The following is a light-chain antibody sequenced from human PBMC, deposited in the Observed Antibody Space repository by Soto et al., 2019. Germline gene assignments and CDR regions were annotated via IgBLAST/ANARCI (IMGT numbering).Light chain of an antibody. CDR3: QQANSFPIT. Sequence: DIQMTQSPSSVSASVGDTVTITCRASQGLKFLAWYQQKPGKAPRLLIYEATNLQSGVPPRFSGSGSGTDFTLTISSLQPEDFATYFCQQANSFPITVGQGTRLEIK. V-gene: IGKV1-12*01. CDR2: EAT. J-gene: IGKJ5*01. CDR1: QGLKF.